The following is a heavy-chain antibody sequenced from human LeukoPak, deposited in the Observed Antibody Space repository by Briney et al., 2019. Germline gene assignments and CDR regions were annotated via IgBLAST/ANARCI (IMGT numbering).Heavy chain of an antibody. CDR2: IIPILGIA. J-gene: IGHJ4*02. D-gene: IGHD3-10*01. V-gene: IGHV1-69*04. Sequence: ASVKVSRKASGGTFSSYAISWVRQAPGQGLEWMGRIIPILGIANYAQKFQGRVTITADKSTSTAYMGLSSLRSEDTAVYYCARVSRENDYWGQGTLVTVSS. CDR3: ARVSRENDY. CDR1: GGTFSSYA.